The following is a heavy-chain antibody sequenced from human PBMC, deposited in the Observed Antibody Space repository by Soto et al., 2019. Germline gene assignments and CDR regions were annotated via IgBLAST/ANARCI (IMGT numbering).Heavy chain of an antibody. CDR3: SRGLDRDSNGYPGY. Sequence: QVQVQESGPGLVKPSQTLSLTCTVSGGSISSGGYYWSWIRQHPGKGLEWIGYFYYNGNTYYNPSLKSRVTISVDTARNQFSLRLSSVTAADTAVYFCSRGLDRDSNGYPGYWGQGTLVTVSS. V-gene: IGHV4-31*03. D-gene: IGHD6-19*01. CDR2: FYYNGNT. CDR1: GGSISSGGYY. J-gene: IGHJ4*02.